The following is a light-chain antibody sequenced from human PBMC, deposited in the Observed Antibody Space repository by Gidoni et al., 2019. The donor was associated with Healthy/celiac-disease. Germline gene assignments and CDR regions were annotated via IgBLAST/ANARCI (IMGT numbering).Light chain of an antibody. J-gene: IGKJ4*01. CDR2: GAS. Sequence: EIVLPQSPGTLSLSPGARATLSCRASQSISSSYLAWYQQKPGQAPRLLIYGASSRATGIPDRFSGSGSGTDFTLTISRLEPEDCAVYYCQQYGSSPLTFGGGTKVEIK. V-gene: IGKV3-20*01. CDR3: QQYGSSPLT. CDR1: QSISSSY.